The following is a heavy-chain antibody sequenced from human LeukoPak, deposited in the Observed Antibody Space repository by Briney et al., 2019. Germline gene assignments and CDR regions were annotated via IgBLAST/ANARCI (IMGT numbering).Heavy chain of an antibody. CDR1: GDFISTSY. J-gene: IGHJ5*01. CDR3: ARDRYTWHDRDWFDS. V-gene: IGHV4-4*07. Sequence: SETLSLTCTVSGDFISTSYWSWIRQPAGKRMEWIGRIFASGETNYNPSLESRVIMSRDTSNNQFFLRLTSVTAADTAVYYCARDRYTWHDRDWFDSWGQGTLVTVSS. D-gene: IGHD1-20*01. CDR2: IFASGET.